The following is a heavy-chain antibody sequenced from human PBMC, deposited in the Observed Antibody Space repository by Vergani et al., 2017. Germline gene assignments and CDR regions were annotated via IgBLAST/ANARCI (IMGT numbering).Heavy chain of an antibody. CDR2: ITGSGGST. D-gene: IGHD2-2*01. CDR1: GFTFSSYA. CDR3: ARDGLYQLLTNGYDAFDI. Sequence: EVQLLESGGGLVQPGGSLRLSCAASGFTFSSYAMSWVRQAPGKGLEWVSVITGSGGSTYHADSVKGRFTISRDNSKDTLYLQMNSLRAEDTAVYYCARDGLYQLLTNGYDAFDIWGQGTMVTVSS. V-gene: IGHV3-23*01. J-gene: IGHJ3*02.